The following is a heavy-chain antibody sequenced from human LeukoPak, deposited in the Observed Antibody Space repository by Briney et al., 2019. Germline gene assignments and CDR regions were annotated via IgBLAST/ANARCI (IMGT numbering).Heavy chain of an antibody. J-gene: IGHJ5*02. CDR3: TRLGQSSSFVDWFDP. D-gene: IGHD6-6*01. CDR1: GFTFSGSA. V-gene: IGHV3-73*01. Sequence: PGGSLKLSCAASGFTFSGSAVHWVRQASGKGLEWVARIRSRADNYATQYAASVKGRFTMSRDDPKNTAYLQMNSLKTEDTAVYYCTRLGQSSSFVDWFDPWGQGTLVTVSS. CDR2: IRSRADNYAT.